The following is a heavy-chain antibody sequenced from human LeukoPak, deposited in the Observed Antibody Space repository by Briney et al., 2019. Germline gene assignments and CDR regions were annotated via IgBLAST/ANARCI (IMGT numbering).Heavy chain of an antibody. Sequence: GGSLRLSCAASGFTFSSYAMHWVRQAPGKGLEWVAVISCDGSNKYYADSVKGRFTISRDNSKNTLYLQMNSLRAEDTAVYYCARDYKRWLVQYGMDVWGQGTTVTVSS. CDR3: ARDYKRWLVQYGMDV. J-gene: IGHJ6*02. CDR1: GFTFSSYA. V-gene: IGHV3-30-3*01. CDR2: ISCDGSNK. D-gene: IGHD6-19*01.